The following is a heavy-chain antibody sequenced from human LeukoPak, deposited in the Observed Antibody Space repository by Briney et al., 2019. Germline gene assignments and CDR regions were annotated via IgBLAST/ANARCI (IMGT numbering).Heavy chain of an antibody. J-gene: IGHJ4*02. CDR2: IYSGGST. D-gene: IGHD3-10*01. CDR3: ARGGDSLHY. CDR1: GFTVSSNF. Sequence: GGSLRLSCAASGFTVSSNFTTWVRQAPGKGLEWVSVIYSGGSTYYADSVKDRFTISRDNSKNMLYLQMNSLRAEDTAVYYCARGGDSLHYWGQGTLVTVSS. V-gene: IGHV3-66*01.